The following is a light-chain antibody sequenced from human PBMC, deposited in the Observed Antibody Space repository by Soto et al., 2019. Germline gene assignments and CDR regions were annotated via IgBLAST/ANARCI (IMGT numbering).Light chain of an antibody. CDR2: DVS. V-gene: IGLV2-11*01. CDR3: CSYAGSYTWL. CDR1: SSDVGGYNY. J-gene: IGLJ1*01. Sequence: QSVLTQPRSVSGSPGQSVTISCTGTSSDVGGYNYVSWYQQHPGKAPKLTIYDVSKRPSGVPDRFSGSKSGNTASLTISGLQPEDEADYYCCSYAGSYTWLFGTGTKVTLL.